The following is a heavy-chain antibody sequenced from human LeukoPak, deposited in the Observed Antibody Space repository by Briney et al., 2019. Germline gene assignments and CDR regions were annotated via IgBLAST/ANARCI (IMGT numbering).Heavy chain of an antibody. V-gene: IGHV4-59*12. CDR2: VYHTGST. J-gene: IGHJ3*02. Sequence: SETLSLTCTVSDGSISNFYWSWIRQPPGKGLEWIANVYHTGSTNYNPSLKSRVTISEDTSKNQFSLKLSSVTAADTAVYYCARAVFRHAFDIWGQGTMVTVSS. CDR3: ARAVFRHAFDI. CDR1: DGSISNFY. D-gene: IGHD2-21*01.